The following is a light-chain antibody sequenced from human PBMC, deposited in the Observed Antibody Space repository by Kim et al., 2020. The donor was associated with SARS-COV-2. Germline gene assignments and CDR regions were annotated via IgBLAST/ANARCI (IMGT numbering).Light chain of an antibody. Sequence: VSPGQTASLTCAGDKLVTEYTFWYQQRPGQSPVVVIYQDRKRPSGIPERFSGSDSGDTATLTISGTQAVDEADYYCQAWGSGLSVVFGTGTQLTVL. CDR2: QDR. J-gene: IGLJ2*01. CDR3: QAWGSGLSVV. CDR1: KLVTEY. V-gene: IGLV3-1*01.